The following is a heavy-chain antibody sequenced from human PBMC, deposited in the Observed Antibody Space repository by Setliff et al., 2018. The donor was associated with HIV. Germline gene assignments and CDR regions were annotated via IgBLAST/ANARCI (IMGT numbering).Heavy chain of an antibody. V-gene: IGHV1-46*01. D-gene: IGHD3-16*01. CDR2: LNPSGGVT. CDR1: GYTFTGYY. CDR3: ARAPTSGRVYLDY. Sequence: ASVKVSCKASGYTFTGYYIHWVRQAPGQGPEWMGILNPSGGVTGYAQKFQGRVTMTRDTSASTVYMELSSLRSEDTAMYYCARAPTSGRVYLDYWGQGTLVTVSS. J-gene: IGHJ4*02.